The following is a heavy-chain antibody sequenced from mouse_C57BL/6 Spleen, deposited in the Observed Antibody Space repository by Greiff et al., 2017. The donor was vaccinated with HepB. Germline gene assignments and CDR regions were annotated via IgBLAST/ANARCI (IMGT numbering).Heavy chain of an antibody. J-gene: IGHJ4*01. CDR1: GYTFTSYW. V-gene: IGHV1-64*01. D-gene: IGHD1-1*02. CDR2: IHPNSGST. Sequence: QVQLQQPGAELVKPGASVKLSCKASGYTFTSYWMHWVKQRPGQGLEWIGMIHPNSGSTNYNEKFKGKATLTVDKASSTAYMQLSSLTSEDSAVYYCAKYYGHAMDYWGQGTSVTVSS. CDR3: AKYYGHAMDY.